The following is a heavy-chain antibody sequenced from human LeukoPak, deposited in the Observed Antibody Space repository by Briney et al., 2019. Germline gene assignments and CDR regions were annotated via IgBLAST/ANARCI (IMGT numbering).Heavy chain of an antibody. Sequence: ASETLSLTCTVSGGSISSYYWSWIRQPPGKGLEWIGYIYYSGSTNYNPSLKSRVTIPVDTSKNQFSLKLSSVTAADTAVYYCARDRAVAGVDYWGQGTLVTVSS. CDR2: IYYSGST. J-gene: IGHJ4*02. D-gene: IGHD6-19*01. V-gene: IGHV4-59*01. CDR1: GGSISSYY. CDR3: ARDRAVAGVDY.